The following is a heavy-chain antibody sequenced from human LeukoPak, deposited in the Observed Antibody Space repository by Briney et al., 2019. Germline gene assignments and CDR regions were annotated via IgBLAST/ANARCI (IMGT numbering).Heavy chain of an antibody. CDR1: GFTFGTYG. CDR3: AKDRGSQAPPDY. Sequence: GGSLRLSCAASGFTFGTYGMHWVRQAPGKGLEWVAVIWYDGSKKYYADSVKVRFTISRDTSKSTLYLQMNSLRAEDTAVYYCAKDRGSQAPPDYWGQGTLVTVSS. J-gene: IGHJ4*02. CDR2: IWYDGSKK. V-gene: IGHV3-33*06. D-gene: IGHD3-10*01.